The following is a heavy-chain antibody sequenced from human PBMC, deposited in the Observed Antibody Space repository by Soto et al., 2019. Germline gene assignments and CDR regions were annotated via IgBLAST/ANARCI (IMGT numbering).Heavy chain of an antibody. J-gene: IGHJ3*02. CDR1: GYTFTSYG. V-gene: IGHV1-18*01. CDR3: ARVVDIVATRAFDI. Sequence: ASVKVSCKASGYTFTSYGISWVRQAPGQGLEWMGWISAYNGNTNYAQKLQGRVTMTTDTSTSAAYMELRSLRSDDTAVYYCARVVDIVATRAFDIWGQGTMVTVSS. CDR2: ISAYNGNT. D-gene: IGHD5-12*01.